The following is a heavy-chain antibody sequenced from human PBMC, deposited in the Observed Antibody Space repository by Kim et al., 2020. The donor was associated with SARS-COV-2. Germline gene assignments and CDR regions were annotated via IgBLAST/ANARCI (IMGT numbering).Heavy chain of an antibody. CDR3: AAAIAAAVSQPVP. CDR2: IVVGSGNT. D-gene: IGHD6-13*01. CDR1: GFTFTSSA. J-gene: IGHJ4*02. Sequence: SVKVSCKASGFTFTSSAMQWVRQARGQRLEWIGWIVVGSGNTNYAQKFQERVTITRDMSTSTAYMELSSLRSEDTAVYYCAAAIAAAVSQPVPWGQGTLVTVSS. V-gene: IGHV1-58*02.